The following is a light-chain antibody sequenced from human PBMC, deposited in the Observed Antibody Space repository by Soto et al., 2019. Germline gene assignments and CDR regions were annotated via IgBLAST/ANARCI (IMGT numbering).Light chain of an antibody. CDR1: SSDVGAYNF. CDR3: NSYTTSSTVV. V-gene: IGLV2-14*01. J-gene: IGLJ2*01. Sequence: QSALTQPASVSGSPGQSITISCTGTSSDVGAYNFVSWYQHHPGKAPKLIIYDVTNRPSGVSNRFSGSKSGNTASLTISGLQPEDEADYYCNSYTTSSTVVFGGGTQLTVL. CDR2: DVT.